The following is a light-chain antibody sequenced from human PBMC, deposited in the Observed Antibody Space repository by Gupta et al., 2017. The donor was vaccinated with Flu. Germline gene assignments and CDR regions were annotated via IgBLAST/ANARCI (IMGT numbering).Light chain of an antibody. CDR1: SSDVGGYDY. CDR3: CSCAGSLTWV. CDR2: DVK. Sequence: VTISVTGTSSDVGGYDYVAWYQQRPVKAPNFRIYDVKKRASGVPDRFSGSKSGNTGSLTISGLQAEDEGDYYCCSCAGSLTWVFAGGTKLTVL. V-gene: IGLV2-11*03. J-gene: IGLJ2*01.